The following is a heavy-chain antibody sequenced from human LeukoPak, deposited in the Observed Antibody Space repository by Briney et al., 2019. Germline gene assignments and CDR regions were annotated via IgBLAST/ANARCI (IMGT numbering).Heavy chain of an antibody. D-gene: IGHD3-3*01. CDR1: GFTFSSYA. Sequence: GRSLRLSCAASGFTFSSYAMHWVRQAPGKGLEWVAVISYDGSNKYYADSVKGRFTISRDNSKNTLYLQMNSPRAEDTAVYYCARGGDFWSGYYPLFDYWGQGTLVTVSS. J-gene: IGHJ4*02. CDR2: ISYDGSNK. CDR3: ARGGDFWSGYYPLFDY. V-gene: IGHV3-30*01.